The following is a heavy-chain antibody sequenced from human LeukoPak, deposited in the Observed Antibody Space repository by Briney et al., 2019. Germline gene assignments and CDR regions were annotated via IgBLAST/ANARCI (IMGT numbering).Heavy chain of an antibody. J-gene: IGHJ4*02. V-gene: IGHV3-74*01. CDR2: VNSDGTST. D-gene: IGHD3-3*01. Sequence: GGSLRLSCAASGFTFSSYSMYWVRQAPGKGLVWVSRVNSDGTSTNYADSVKGRFTVSRDNAKNTLYLQMNSLRVEDTAVYYCARGGLPYDFWSGPRFDYWGQGTLVTVSS. CDR1: GFTFSSYS. CDR3: ARGGLPYDFWSGPRFDY.